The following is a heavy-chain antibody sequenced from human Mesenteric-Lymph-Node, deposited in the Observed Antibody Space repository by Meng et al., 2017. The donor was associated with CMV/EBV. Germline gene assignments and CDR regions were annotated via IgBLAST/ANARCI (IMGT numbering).Heavy chain of an antibody. V-gene: IGHV4-39*07. CDR3: AIYHANFQFDP. D-gene: IGHD2-2*02. CDR1: GGSISSSSYY. J-gene: IGHJ5*02. Sequence: SETLSLTCTVSGGSISSSSYYWGWIRQPPGKGLEWIGSIYYSGSTCYNPSLKSRVTISVDTSKNQFSLKLSSVTAADTAVYYCAIYHANFQFDPWGQGTLVTVSS. CDR2: IYYSGST.